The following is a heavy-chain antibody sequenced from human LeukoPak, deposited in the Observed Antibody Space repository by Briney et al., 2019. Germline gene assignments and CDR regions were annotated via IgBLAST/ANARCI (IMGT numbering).Heavy chain of an antibody. D-gene: IGHD7-27*01. CDR2: ISGSGGST. CDR1: GFTFSSYA. CDR3: AKDIWATGEGY. Sequence: GGSLRLSCAASGFTFSSYAMSWVRQAPGKGLEWVSAISGSGGSTYYADSVKGRFTISRDNSKNTLYLQMNGLRAEDTAVYYCAKDIWATGEGYWGQGTLVTVSS. V-gene: IGHV3-23*01. J-gene: IGHJ4*02.